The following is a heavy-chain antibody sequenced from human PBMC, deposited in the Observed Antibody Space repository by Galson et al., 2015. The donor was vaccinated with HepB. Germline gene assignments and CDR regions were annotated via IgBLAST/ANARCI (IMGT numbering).Heavy chain of an antibody. CDR2: IDPSDSKT. CDR3: ASHREVSGTGVVDY. D-gene: IGHD6-19*01. J-gene: IGHJ4*02. V-gene: IGHV5-10-1*01. Sequence: QSGAEVKKPGESLRISCKGSGYRFTTFWISWVRQKPGKGLEWMGRIDPSDSKTNYSPSFQGHVTISADKSISTAHLQWSSLEASDSGMYYVASHREVSGTGVVDYWGRGTLVTVSP. CDR1: GYRFTTFW.